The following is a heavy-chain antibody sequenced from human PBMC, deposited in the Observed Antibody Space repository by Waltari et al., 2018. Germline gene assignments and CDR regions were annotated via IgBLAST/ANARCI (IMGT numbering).Heavy chain of an antibody. CDR2: ITVNDNT. CDR1: GYTVFAYP. Sequence: QVQLVQSGAEMKKPGASVTLSCKASGYTVFAYPIHWVRQAPGQRLEWMGWITVNDNTKYSPRFQGRVTITRDRSASTTYMDLSTLRSEDTAVYYCASGRERSYGSANYYQLDYWGQGTLVTVSS. J-gene: IGHJ4*02. D-gene: IGHD3-10*01. CDR3: ASGRERSYGSANYYQLDY. V-gene: IGHV1-3*01.